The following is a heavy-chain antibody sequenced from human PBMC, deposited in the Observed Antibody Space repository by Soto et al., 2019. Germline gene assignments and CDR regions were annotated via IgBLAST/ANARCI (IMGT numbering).Heavy chain of an antibody. CDR1: GFTFSSYT. CDR2: ISSSYST. Sequence: EVQLLESGGGLVQPGGSLRLSCAASGFTFSSYTMSWVRQAPGEGLEWVSTISSSYSTYYADSVKGRFTISRDNSKNTLCLQMNSLRAEDTAIYYCAKWDYWGQGTLVTVSS. V-gene: IGHV3-23*01. CDR3: AKWDY. J-gene: IGHJ4*02.